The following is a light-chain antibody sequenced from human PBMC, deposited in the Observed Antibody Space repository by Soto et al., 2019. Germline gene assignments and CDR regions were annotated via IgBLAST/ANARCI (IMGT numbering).Light chain of an antibody. J-gene: IGLJ2*01. CDR2: EGS. CDR1: SSDVGSYNL. CDR3: CSYAGSRSVVV. V-gene: IGLV2-23*03. Sequence: QSALTQPASVSGSPGQSITISCTGTSSDVGSYNLVSWYQQHPGKAPKLIIYEGSKRPSGVSNRFSGSKSGNTASLTISGLQAEYEADYYCCSYAGSRSVVVFGGGTKLTVL.